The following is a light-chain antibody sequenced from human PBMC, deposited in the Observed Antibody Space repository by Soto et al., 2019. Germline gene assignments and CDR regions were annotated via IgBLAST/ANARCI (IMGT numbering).Light chain of an antibody. CDR1: QSVSSSY. CDR3: QQDWT. J-gene: IGKJ1*01. V-gene: IGKV3D-7*01. CDR2: GAS. Sequence: PGARVTLSCRASQSVSSSYLTWYQQKPGQAPRLLIYGASTRATSIPARFSGSGSGTDFTLTISSLQPEDFAVYYCQQDWTFGQGTKVEIK.